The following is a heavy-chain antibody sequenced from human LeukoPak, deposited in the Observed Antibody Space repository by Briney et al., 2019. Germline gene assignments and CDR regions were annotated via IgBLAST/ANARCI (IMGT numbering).Heavy chain of an antibody. J-gene: IGHJ6*03. CDR1: GGTFSSYA. D-gene: IGHD3-10*01. CDR2: ISANNGKT. CDR3: ARGRWVTMVRGGRPDYYYYMDV. Sequence: ASVKVSCKASGGTFSSYAISWVRQAPGQGLEWMGWISANNGKTNYAQKFQDRVTMTTVTSTSTAYMELSSLRSEDTAVYYCARGRWVTMVRGGRPDYYYYMDVWGKGTTVTISS. V-gene: IGHV1-18*01.